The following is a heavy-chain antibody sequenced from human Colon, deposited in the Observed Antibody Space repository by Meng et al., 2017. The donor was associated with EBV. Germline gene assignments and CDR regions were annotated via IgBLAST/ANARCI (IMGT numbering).Heavy chain of an antibody. D-gene: IGHD3-16*01. J-gene: IGHJ4*02. CDR1: GDSISTNGYY. CDR3: ARERGGVTRDFDS. Sequence: QLQLQESGPGLLTPSETLSLMCSVSGDSISTNGYYWGWIRQSPGKGLEWIGSIFYSGNTYFNPSLKNRVTISVDTSKNQFSLKLSSVTAADTAIYYCARERGGVTRDFDSWGQGALVTVSS. CDR2: IFYSGNT. V-gene: IGHV4-39*07.